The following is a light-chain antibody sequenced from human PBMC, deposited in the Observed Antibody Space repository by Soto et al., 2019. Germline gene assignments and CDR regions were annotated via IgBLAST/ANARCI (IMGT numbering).Light chain of an antibody. CDR3: QQRSNWPPT. V-gene: IGKV3-11*01. Sequence: EIVLTQSPASLSLSPGERATLSCRASQSVSSYLAWYQQKPGQAPRLLIYDASNRATGIPARFSGSGSGTDFTLTINSLEPEAFAVYYCQQRSNWPPTFGQGTKLEIK. J-gene: IGKJ2*01. CDR2: DAS. CDR1: QSVSSY.